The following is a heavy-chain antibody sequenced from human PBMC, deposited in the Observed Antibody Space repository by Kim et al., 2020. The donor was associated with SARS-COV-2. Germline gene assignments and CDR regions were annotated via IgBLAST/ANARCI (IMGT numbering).Heavy chain of an antibody. D-gene: IGHD2-2*01. CDR2: LSYSGNS. J-gene: IGHJ4*02. Sequence: SETLSLTCSVSGGSIRSGGKFWTWIRQHPAKGLEWIGYLSYSGNSHYSPSLRSRVSISLQTSENQFSLELTSVTAADTAVYYCARGQPLDYWGQGILVTVSS. V-gene: IGHV4-31*03. CDR3: ARGQPLDY. CDR1: GGSIRSGGKF.